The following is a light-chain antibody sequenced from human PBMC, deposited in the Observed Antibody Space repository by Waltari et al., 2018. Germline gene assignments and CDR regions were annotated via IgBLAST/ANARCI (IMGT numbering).Light chain of an antibody. CDR2: EVN. V-gene: IGLV2-23*02. CDR1: SSDAGIYNL. Sequence: QSALTQPAPVSGSPEQSITISCTGNSSDAGIYNLVSWYQQHPGKAPKLMISEVNERPSGVSIRFSGSKSGNTASLTISGLQAEDEADYYCCSYAGSNTVLFGGGTKLTVL. CDR3: CSYAGSNTVL. J-gene: IGLJ2*01.